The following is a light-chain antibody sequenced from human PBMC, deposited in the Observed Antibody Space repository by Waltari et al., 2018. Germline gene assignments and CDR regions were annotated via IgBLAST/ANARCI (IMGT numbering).Light chain of an antibody. CDR2: GAS. V-gene: IGKV1-5*01. J-gene: IGKJ4*01. Sequence: DIQMTQSPSTLSASVGDRVTITCRASQNIGTWLAWYQQKPGKAPRLLISGASSLQGGVPTRFSGSGFGTDFTLTIGGLQPEDSATYYCQQTSGAPITFGRGTKVEIK. CDR1: QNIGTW. CDR3: QQTSGAPIT.